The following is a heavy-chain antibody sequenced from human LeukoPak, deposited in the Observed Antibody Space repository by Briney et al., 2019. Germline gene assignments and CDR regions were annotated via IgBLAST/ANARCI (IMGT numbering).Heavy chain of an antibody. D-gene: IGHD3-22*01. CDR3: ARTLNYYGSSYTEALDAFDI. Sequence: SETLSLTCTVSDYSISSGYYWGWVRQPPGKGLEWIGSIYHSGSTYYNPSLKSQVTISVDTSKNQFSLKLSSVTAADTAVYYCARTLNYYGSSYTEALDAFDIWGQGTMVTVSS. CDR1: DYSISSGYY. V-gene: IGHV4-38-2*02. CDR2: IYHSGST. J-gene: IGHJ3*02.